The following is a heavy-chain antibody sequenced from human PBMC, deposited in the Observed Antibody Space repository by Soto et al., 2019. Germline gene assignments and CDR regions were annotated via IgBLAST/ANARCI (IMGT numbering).Heavy chain of an antibody. J-gene: IGHJ6*02. CDR3: ARVRNNNGKRLDV. CDR1: GIIFEAHA. V-gene: IGHV3-33*01. CDR2: IWYGGTT. D-gene: IGHD2-8*01. Sequence: QELLVESGGGVVRPGSSLRLSCVTSGIIFEAHAFHWVRQAPGKGLKWVALIWYGGTTYYEDSVQGRFTISRDNSKKTVFLQMNHLRPEDSGVYYCARVRNNNGKRLDVWGQGTTVNVSS.